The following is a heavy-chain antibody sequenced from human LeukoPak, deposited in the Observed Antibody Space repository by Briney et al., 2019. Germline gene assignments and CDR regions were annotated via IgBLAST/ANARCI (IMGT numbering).Heavy chain of an antibody. V-gene: IGHV1-24*01. Sequence: GASVKVSCKVSGYTLTELSMHWVRQAPGKGLEWMGGFDPEDGETIYAQKFQGRVTMTEDTSTDTAYMELSSLRSEDTAVYYCATAPRPSDENWNDVRASFDYWGQGTLVTVSS. J-gene: IGHJ4*02. D-gene: IGHD1-1*01. CDR1: GYTLTELS. CDR2: FDPEDGET. CDR3: ATAPRPSDENWNDVRASFDY.